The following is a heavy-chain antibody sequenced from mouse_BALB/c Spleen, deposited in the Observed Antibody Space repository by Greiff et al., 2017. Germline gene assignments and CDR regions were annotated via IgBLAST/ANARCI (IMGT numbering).Heavy chain of an antibody. CDR1: GYTFTDYN. CDR2: INPNNGGT. Sequence: EVQLHQSGPELVKPGASVKIPCKASGYTFTDYNMDWVKQSHGKSLEWIGDINPNNGGTIYNQKFKGKATLTVDKSSSTAYMELRSLTSEDTAVYYCARSIYDGYYDYAMDYWGQGTSVTVSS. J-gene: IGHJ4*01. V-gene: IGHV1-18*01. D-gene: IGHD2-3*01. CDR3: ARSIYDGYYDYAMDY.